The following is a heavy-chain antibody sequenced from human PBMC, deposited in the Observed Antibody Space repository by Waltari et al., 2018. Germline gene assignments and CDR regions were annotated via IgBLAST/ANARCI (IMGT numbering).Heavy chain of an antibody. J-gene: IGHJ4*02. V-gene: IGHV4-59*01. CDR1: GGSISTYY. Sequence: QVQLQESGPGLVKPSETLSLTCTVSGGSISTYYWSWIRQPPGKGLEWIGYIYYSGSTNYNPSLKSRVTISVDTSKNQFSLKLSSVTAADTDVYYCARGGQYWGQGTLVTVSS. D-gene: IGHD3-10*01. CDR3: ARGGQY. CDR2: IYYSGST.